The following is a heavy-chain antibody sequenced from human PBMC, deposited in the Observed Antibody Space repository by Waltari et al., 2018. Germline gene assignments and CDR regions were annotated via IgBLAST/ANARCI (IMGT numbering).Heavy chain of an antibody. CDR2: IRYDGSNK. Sequence: QLVESGGGVVQPGGSLICSCAASVFTFRSFGMHWVRQAPGKGLEWVTFIRYDGSNKYYADSVKGRFIISRDNSKNTVYLQMNSLRPEDAAVYYCAKGSGSYEGFDPWGQGTLVTVSS. D-gene: IGHD1-26*01. CDR1: VFTFRSFG. V-gene: IGHV3-30*02. J-gene: IGHJ5*02. CDR3: AKGSGSYEGFDP.